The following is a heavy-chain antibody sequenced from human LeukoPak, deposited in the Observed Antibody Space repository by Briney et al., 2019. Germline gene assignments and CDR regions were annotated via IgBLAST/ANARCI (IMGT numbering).Heavy chain of an antibody. V-gene: IGHV3-23*01. CDR2: ISGSGGST. J-gene: IGHJ4*02. D-gene: IGHD3-3*01. CDR1: GFTFSSYA. Sequence: GGSLRPSCAASGFTFSSYAMSWVRQAPGKGLEWVSVISGSGGSTYYADSVKGRFTISRDNSKNTLYLQMNSLRAEDTAVYYCAKDDYDFWSGYLYWGQGTLVTVSS. CDR3: AKDDYDFWSGYLY.